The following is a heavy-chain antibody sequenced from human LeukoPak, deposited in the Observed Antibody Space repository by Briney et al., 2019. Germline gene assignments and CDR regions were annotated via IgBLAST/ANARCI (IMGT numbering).Heavy chain of an antibody. V-gene: IGHV1-18*04. CDR3: ARDGYYDY. J-gene: IGHJ4*02. CDR2: ISAYNGNT. CDR1: GYSFASYG. Sequence: EASVEVSCKASGYSFASYGIAWVRQAPGQGLEWMGWISAYNGNTDYAQKLQGRVTMTTDTSTNTAYMELRSLRSDDTAVYYCARDGYYDYWGQGTLVTVSS.